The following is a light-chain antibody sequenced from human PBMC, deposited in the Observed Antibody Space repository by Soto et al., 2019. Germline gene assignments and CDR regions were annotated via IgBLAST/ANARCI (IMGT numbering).Light chain of an antibody. CDR1: SSDVGDYSY. J-gene: IGLJ2*01. Sequence: QSALTQPASVSGSPGQSITISCTGTSSDVGDYSYVSWYQQYPGKAPKLLIYDVSNRPSGVSNRFSGSKSGNTASLTISGLRAEDEADYYCSSYTSSSTLGVFGGGTKLTVL. V-gene: IGLV2-14*01. CDR2: DVS. CDR3: SSYTSSSTLGV.